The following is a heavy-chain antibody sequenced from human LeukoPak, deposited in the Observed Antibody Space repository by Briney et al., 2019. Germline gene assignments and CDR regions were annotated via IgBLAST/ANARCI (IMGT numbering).Heavy chain of an antibody. V-gene: IGHV3-30*18. CDR2: ISYDGSNR. D-gene: IGHD3-22*01. CDR1: GFTFRSYG. CDR3: AKLGYDSSGSPRLVDY. J-gene: IGHJ4*02. Sequence: LPGRSLRLSCAASGFTFRSYGMHWVRQAPGKGLEWVAFISYDGSNRYYADSVKGRFTISRDNSKNTLDLQMNSLRAEDTSVYYCAKLGYDSSGSPRLVDYWGQGTLVTVSS.